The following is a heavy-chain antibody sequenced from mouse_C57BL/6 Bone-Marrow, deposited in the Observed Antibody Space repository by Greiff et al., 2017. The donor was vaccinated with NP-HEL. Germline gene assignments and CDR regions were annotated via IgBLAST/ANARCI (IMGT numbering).Heavy chain of an antibody. D-gene: IGHD1-1*01. Sequence: VKLMESGAELVRPGASVKLSCKASGYTFTDYYINWVKQRPGQGLEWIARIYPGSGNTYYNEKFKGKATLTAEKSSSTAYMQLSSLTSEDSAVYFCARSSLLLRFPAWFAYWGQGTLVTVSA. J-gene: IGHJ3*01. CDR3: ARSSLLLRFPAWFAY. CDR2: IYPGSGNT. CDR1: GYTFTDYY. V-gene: IGHV1-76*01.